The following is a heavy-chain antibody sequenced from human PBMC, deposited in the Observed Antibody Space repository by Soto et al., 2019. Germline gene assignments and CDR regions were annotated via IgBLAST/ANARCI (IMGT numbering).Heavy chain of an antibody. V-gene: IGHV1-2*02. CDR3: AKDLTRQLAYWLDP. Sequence: GASVKVSCKASGFSFTGYYIHWLRQAPGQSLEWMGWINAHSGGTEYAQKFQGRVTLTRDTSIATAYLTLTSLTSDVTALYYCAKDLTRQLAYWLDPWGQGTQVTVSS. D-gene: IGHD6-6*01. CDR1: GFSFTGYY. CDR2: INAHSGGT. J-gene: IGHJ5*02.